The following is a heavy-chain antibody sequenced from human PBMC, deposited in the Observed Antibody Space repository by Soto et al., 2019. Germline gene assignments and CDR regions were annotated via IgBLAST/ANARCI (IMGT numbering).Heavy chain of an antibody. V-gene: IGHV1-18*04. Sequence: ASVKVSCKASGYTFQSYDVTCVRKAPGQGLEWMGWISGHNGKADYAENFQGRVIMTTDTSTATGSMDLRGLRSDDTAVYYCARKGYIGNFAMDVWGQGTRVTVSS. CDR2: ISGHNGKA. J-gene: IGHJ6*02. CDR3: ARKGYIGNFAMDV. CDR1: GYTFQSYD. D-gene: IGHD5-12*01.